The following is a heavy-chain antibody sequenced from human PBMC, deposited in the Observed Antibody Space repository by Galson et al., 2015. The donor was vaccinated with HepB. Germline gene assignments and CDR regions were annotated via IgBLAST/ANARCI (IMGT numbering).Heavy chain of an antibody. CDR2: ISWDGERA. J-gene: IGHJ3*01. CDR1: GFDFDDYT. V-gene: IGHV3-43*01. Sequence: SLRLSCAASGFDFDDYTMHWARQAPGKGLEWVSLISWDGERAYYADSVKGRFTVSRDSSENSLFLQMNSLRTDDTALYHCAKGRSTWYVGDSLDVWGRGTMVTVSS. D-gene: IGHD6-13*01. CDR3: AKGRSTWYVGDSLDV.